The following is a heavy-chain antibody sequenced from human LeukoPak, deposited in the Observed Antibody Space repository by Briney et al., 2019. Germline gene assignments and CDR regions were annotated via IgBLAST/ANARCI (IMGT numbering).Heavy chain of an antibody. CDR3: AKGDDVDTAMVG. Sequence: GGSLRLSCAASGFTFSSYWMSWVRQAPGKGLEWVANIKQDGSEKYYVDSVKGRFTISRDNSKNTLYLQMNSLRAEDTAVYYCAKGDDVDTAMVGWGQGTLVTVSS. V-gene: IGHV3-7*01. CDR2: IKQDGSEK. CDR1: GFTFSSYW. J-gene: IGHJ4*02. D-gene: IGHD5-18*01.